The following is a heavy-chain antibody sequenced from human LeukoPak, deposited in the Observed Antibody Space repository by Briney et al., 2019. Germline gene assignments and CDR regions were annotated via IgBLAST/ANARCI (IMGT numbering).Heavy chain of an antibody. D-gene: IGHD5-18*01. CDR1: GYTFSSYT. CDR3: GRDPRLGIRGYTYGYIEY. Sequence: ASVKVSFKTSGYTFSSYTITWVRQAPGQGLQWMGWINTNTGNPTYAQGFTGRYVFSLDTSVSTAYLQISGLTADDTAVYFCGRDPRLGIRGYTYGYIEYWGQGTLVAVSS. V-gene: IGHV7-4-1*02. CDR2: INTNTGNP. J-gene: IGHJ4*02.